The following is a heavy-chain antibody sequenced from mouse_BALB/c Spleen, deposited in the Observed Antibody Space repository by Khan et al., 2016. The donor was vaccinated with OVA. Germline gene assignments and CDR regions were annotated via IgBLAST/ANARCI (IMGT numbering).Heavy chain of an antibody. J-gene: IGHJ4*01. Sequence: QVQLKESGPSLVAPSQSLSITCTVSGFSLTGYGVNWVRQPPGKGLEWLGMIWGDGSTDYNSALKSRLSISKDNSKSQVFLKMHSLQTDDTARYYCARAYYGNYREAMDYWGQGTSVTVSS. D-gene: IGHD2-10*01. CDR3: ARAYYGNYREAMDY. CDR1: GFSLTGYG. CDR2: IWGDGST. V-gene: IGHV2-6-7*01.